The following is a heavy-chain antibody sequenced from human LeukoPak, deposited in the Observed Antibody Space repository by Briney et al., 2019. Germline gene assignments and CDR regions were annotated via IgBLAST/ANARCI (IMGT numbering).Heavy chain of an antibody. J-gene: IGHJ6*03. CDR2: ISGSGGST. V-gene: IGHV3-23*01. CDR3: ARDCLPYYYYYMDV. CDR1: GFTFSSYA. Sequence: GGSLRLSCAASGFTFSSYAMSWVRQAPGKGLEWVSAISGSGGSTYYADSVKGRFAISRDNAKNSLYLQMNSLRAEDTAEYYCARDCLPYYYYYMDVWGKGTTVTVSS.